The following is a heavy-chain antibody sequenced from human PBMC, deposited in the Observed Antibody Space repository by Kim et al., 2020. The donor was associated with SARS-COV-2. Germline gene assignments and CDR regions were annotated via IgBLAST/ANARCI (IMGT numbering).Heavy chain of an antibody. J-gene: IGHJ4*02. D-gene: IGHD1-26*01. Sequence: GGSLRLSCAASGFTFSSYAMHWVRQAPGKGLEWVAVISYDGSNKYYADSVKGRFTISRDNSKNTLYLQMNSLRAEDTAVYYCARERGGLGRWELLYWGQGTLVTVSS. CDR1: GFTFSSYA. CDR2: ISYDGSNK. V-gene: IGHV3-30-3*01. CDR3: ARERGGLGRWELLY.